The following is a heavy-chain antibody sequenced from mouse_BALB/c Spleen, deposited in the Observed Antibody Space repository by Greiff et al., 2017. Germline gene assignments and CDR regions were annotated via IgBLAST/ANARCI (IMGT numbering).Heavy chain of an antibody. Sequence: VQLQQSGTVLARPGASVKMSCKASGYSFTSYWMHWVKQRPGQGLEWIGAIYPGNSDTSYNQKFKGKAKLTAVTSASTAYMELSSLTNEDSAVYYCTRVDGYSYAMDYWGQGTSVTVSS. D-gene: IGHD2-3*01. J-gene: IGHJ4*01. CDR1: GYSFTSYW. V-gene: IGHV1-5*01. CDR3: TRVDGYSYAMDY. CDR2: IYPGNSDT.